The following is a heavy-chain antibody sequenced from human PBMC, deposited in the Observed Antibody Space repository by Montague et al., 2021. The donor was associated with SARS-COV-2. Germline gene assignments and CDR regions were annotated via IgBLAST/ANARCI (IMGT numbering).Heavy chain of an antibody. CDR1: GASISSRSYY. D-gene: IGHD3-22*01. CDR3: AKGTKRVFTSDYGSGGYARDY. Sequence: SETLSLTCTVSGASISSRSYYWGWLRQPPGKGLGWIGEINHRGSTKYNPSLKSRGTISVDTSKNQFSLKLSSVTAADTAVYYCAKGTKRVFTSDYGSGGYARDYWGQGTLVTVSS. CDR2: INHRGST. V-gene: IGHV4-39*07. J-gene: IGHJ4*02.